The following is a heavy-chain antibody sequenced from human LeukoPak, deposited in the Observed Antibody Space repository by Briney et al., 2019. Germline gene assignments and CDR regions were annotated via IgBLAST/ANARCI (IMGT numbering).Heavy chain of an antibody. CDR2: ISSSGSTI. CDR1: RFTFSSYE. Sequence: PGGSLRLSCAASRFTFSSYEMNWVRKAPGKGRQWVSYISSSGSTIYYADSVKGRFTISRDNAKNSLYLQMNSLRAEDTAVYYCARDRRVGTTFIDYWGQGTLVTVFS. J-gene: IGHJ4*02. V-gene: IGHV3-48*03. D-gene: IGHD1-26*01. CDR3: ARDRRVGTTFIDY.